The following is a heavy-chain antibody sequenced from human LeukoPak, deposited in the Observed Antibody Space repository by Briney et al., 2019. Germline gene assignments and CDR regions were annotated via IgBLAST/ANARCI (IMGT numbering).Heavy chain of an antibody. CDR2: VYYSGST. J-gene: IGHJ4*02. CDR1: GGSISISSHY. Sequence: SETLSLTCAVSGGSISISSHYWGWIRQPPGKGLEWIGYVYYSGSTTYNPSLKSRVTMSVDTSKNQFSLKLTSVTAADTAVYYCAREGQDSSGYWYLDHWGQGTLATVSS. V-gene: IGHV4-61*01. CDR3: AREGQDSSGYWYLDH. D-gene: IGHD3-22*01.